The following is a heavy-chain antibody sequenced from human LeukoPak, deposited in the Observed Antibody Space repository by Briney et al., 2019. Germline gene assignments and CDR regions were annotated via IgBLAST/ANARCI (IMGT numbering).Heavy chain of an antibody. D-gene: IGHD5-18*01. J-gene: IGHJ4*02. V-gene: IGHV1-69*01. CDR3: ARDRSLYTSMVDY. Sequence: SVKVSCKASGGTFSSYAISWVRQAPGQGLEWMGGIIPIFGTANYAQKFQGRVTITADESTSTAYMELRSLRSDDTAVYYCARDRSLYTSMVDYWGQGTLVTVSS. CDR1: GGTFSSYA. CDR2: IIPIFGTA.